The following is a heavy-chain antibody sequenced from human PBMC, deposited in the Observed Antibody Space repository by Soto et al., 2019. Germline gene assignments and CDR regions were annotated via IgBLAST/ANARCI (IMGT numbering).Heavy chain of an antibody. CDR3: ARGYYDILTGYYSEDAFDI. J-gene: IGHJ3*02. D-gene: IGHD3-9*01. V-gene: IGHV4-39*07. CDR1: GVSISSSSSY. Sequence: SETLSLTCTVSGVSISSSSSYWGWIRLPPGKGLEWIGSIYYSGSTYYNPSLKSRVTISVDTSKNQFSLKLSSVTAADTAVYYCARGYYDILTGYYSEDAFDIWGQGTMVT. CDR2: IYYSGST.